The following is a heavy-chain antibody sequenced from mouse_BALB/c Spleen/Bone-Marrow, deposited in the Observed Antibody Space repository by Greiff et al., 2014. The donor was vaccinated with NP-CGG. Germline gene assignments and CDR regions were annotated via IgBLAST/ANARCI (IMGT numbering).Heavy chain of an antibody. CDR1: GYTFTDYA. V-gene: IGHV1S137*01. CDR2: ISTYYGDA. CDR3: ARSGRYGAYYAMDY. Sequence: VQGVESGAELVRPGVSVRISCKGSGYTFTDYAMHWVKQSHAKSLEWIGVISTYYGDASYNQKFKGKATMTVDKSSSTAYMELARLTSEDSAIYYCARSGRYGAYYAMDYWGQGTSVTVSS. D-gene: IGHD2-14*01. J-gene: IGHJ4*01.